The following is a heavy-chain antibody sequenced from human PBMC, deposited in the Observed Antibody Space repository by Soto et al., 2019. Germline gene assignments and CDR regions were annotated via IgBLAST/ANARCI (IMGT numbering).Heavy chain of an antibody. CDR2: IYYSGST. J-gene: IGHJ5*02. D-gene: IGHD3-3*01. V-gene: IGHV4-39*01. CDR3: ARPFTTNYYDFWSGKGSWFDP. Sequence: SETLSLTCTVSGGSISSSSYYWGWIRQPPGKGLEWIGSIYYSGSTYYNPSLKSRVTISVDTSKNQFSLKLSSVTAADTAVYYCARPFTTNYYDFWSGKGSWFDPWGQGTLVTVSS. CDR1: GGSISSSSYY.